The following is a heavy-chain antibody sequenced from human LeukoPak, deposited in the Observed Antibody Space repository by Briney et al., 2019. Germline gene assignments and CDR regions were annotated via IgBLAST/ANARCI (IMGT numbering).Heavy chain of an antibody. CDR3: ARDGGLMGVNYFDY. CDR2: IYTGGST. J-gene: IGHJ4*02. V-gene: IGHV3-66*02. CDR1: GFSITANY. Sequence: PGGSVILSCAASGFSITANYLSWVRQAPGTGLERVAVIYTGGSTYFADSVTGRFSMSRDISTNTVYLQMNSLTLADTAVYYCARDGGLMGVNYFDYWGQGALVTVSS. D-gene: IGHD2-8*01.